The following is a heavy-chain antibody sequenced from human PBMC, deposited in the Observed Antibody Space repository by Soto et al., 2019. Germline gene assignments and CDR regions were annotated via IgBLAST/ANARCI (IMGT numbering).Heavy chain of an antibody. J-gene: IGHJ6*03. CDR1: GFTISTNY. V-gene: IGHV3-66*01. D-gene: IGHD2-15*01. Sequence: EVQLGESGGGLVQPGGSLRLSCAASGFTISTNYMSWVRQAPRKGLEWVSVIQRGGSTYYADTVKGRFTISRYNSKHTLYLQMKSLRAEDRAVYCCAREDVHCSVGSCYGVPMDVWGTGTTVTVSS. CDR3: AREDVHCSVGSCYGVPMDV. CDR2: IQRGGST.